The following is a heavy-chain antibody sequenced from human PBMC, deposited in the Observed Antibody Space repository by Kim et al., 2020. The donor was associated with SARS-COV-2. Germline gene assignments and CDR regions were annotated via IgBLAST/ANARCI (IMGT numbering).Heavy chain of an antibody. J-gene: IGHJ4*02. D-gene: IGHD2-8*01. V-gene: IGHV4-59*08. Sequence: SRVTLSVDTSRNQFSLKLSSVTAADTAVYYCARRSLGYCTNGVCYEGFDYWGQGTLVTISS. CDR3: ARRSLGYCTNGVCYEGFDY.